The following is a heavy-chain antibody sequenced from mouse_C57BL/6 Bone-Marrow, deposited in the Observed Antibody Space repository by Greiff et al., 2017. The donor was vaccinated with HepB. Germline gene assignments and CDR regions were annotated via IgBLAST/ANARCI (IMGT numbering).Heavy chain of an antibody. V-gene: IGHV5-16*01. CDR1: GFTFSDYY. J-gene: IGHJ2*01. CDR2: INYDGSST. D-gene: IGHD1-1*01. CDR3: ARVPYGSFDY. Sequence: EVNVVESEGGLVQPGSSMKLSCTASGFTFSDYYMAWVRQVPEKGLEWVANINYDGSSTYYLDSLKSRFIISRDNAKNTLYLQMSSLKSEDTATYYCARVPYGSFDYWGQGTTLTVSS.